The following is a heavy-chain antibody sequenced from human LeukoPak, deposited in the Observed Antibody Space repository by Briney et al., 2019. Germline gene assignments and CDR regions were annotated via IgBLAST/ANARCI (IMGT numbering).Heavy chain of an antibody. D-gene: IGHD1-26*01. Sequence: PSETLSLTCTVSGGSISRSSYYWGWIRQPPGKGLEWIGSIYYSGNTYYNPSLKSRVTISVDTSKNQFSLKLSSVTAANTAVYYCARHGYSVSYFDSWGQGTLVTVSS. CDR3: ARHGYSVSYFDS. V-gene: IGHV4-39*01. J-gene: IGHJ4*02. CDR1: GGSISRSSYY. CDR2: IYYSGNT.